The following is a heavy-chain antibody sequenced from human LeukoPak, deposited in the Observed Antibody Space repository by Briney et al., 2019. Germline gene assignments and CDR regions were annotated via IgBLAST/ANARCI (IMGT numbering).Heavy chain of an antibody. CDR2: MYYSGST. D-gene: IGHD1-26*01. V-gene: IGHV4-59*01. J-gene: IGHJ3*02. CDR1: GGPISSYF. Sequence: PSETLSHTCTVSGGPISSYFWSWLRQPPGQGLEWVGCMYYSGSTNYNPSLKSRVTISVDTSKNQFSLKLSSVTAADTAVYYCARVDILGIDAFDIWGQGTMVTVSS. CDR3: ARVDILGIDAFDI.